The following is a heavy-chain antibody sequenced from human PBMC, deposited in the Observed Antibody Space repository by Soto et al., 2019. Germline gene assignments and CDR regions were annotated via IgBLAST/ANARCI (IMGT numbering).Heavy chain of an antibody. Sequence: QVQLVQSGAEVKKPGSSVKVSCKASGAPFSSYAISGVRQAPGQGLEWRGGTISIFGTANYAQKFQGRVTITADESTSTAYMELSSLRSEDTAVYYCARHGSEPRYYYYGMDVWGQGTTVTVSS. CDR3: ARHGSEPRYYYYGMDV. CDR1: GAPFSSYA. J-gene: IGHJ6*02. V-gene: IGHV1-69*12. D-gene: IGHD3-10*01. CDR2: TISIFGTA.